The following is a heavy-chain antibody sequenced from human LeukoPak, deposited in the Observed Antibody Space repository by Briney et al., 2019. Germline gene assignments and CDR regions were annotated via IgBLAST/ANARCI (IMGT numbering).Heavy chain of an antibody. CDR1: GFTFSSYA. CDR2: ISGSGGST. CDR3: AKTSDYDFWSGPFDY. D-gene: IGHD3-3*01. V-gene: IGHV3-23*01. Sequence: GGSLRLSCAASGFTFSSYAMSWVRQAPGKGLEWVSAISGSGGSTYFADSVKGRFTISRDNSKNTLYLQMNSLRAEDTAVYYCAKTSDYDFWSGPFDYWDQGTLVTVSS. J-gene: IGHJ4*02.